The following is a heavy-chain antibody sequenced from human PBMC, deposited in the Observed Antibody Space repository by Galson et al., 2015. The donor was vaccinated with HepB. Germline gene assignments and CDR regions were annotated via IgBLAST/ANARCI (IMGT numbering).Heavy chain of an antibody. Sequence: SVKVSCKASGYTFTSYYMHWVRQAPGQGLEWMGIINPSGGSTSYAQKFQGRVTMTRDTSTSTVYMELSSLRSEDTAVYYCARLSRYYDFWSGTYYFDYWVQETLVTVSS. J-gene: IGHJ4*02. CDR2: INPSGGST. CDR1: GYTFTSYY. CDR3: ARLSRYYDFWSGTYYFDY. V-gene: IGHV1-46*01. D-gene: IGHD3-3*01.